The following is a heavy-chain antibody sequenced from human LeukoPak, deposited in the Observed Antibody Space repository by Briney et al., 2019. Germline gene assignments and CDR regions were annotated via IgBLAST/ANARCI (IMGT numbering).Heavy chain of an antibody. J-gene: IGHJ4*02. Sequence: GGSLRLSCAASGFTFSDHYMDWVRQAPGKGLEWVANIKQDGSEKYYVDSVKGRFTISRDNAKNSLYLQMNSLRAEDTAVYYCARDTREKPQGGSSFDYWGQGTPVTVSS. D-gene: IGHD6-6*01. CDR3: ARDTREKPQGGSSFDY. V-gene: IGHV3-7*01. CDR1: GFTFSDHY. CDR2: IKQDGSEK.